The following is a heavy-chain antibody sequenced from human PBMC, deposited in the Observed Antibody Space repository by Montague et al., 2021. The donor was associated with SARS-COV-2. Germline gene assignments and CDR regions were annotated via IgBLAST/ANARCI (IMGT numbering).Heavy chain of an antibody. CDR3: ARVEGARYSSGWYYYYYGMDV. D-gene: IGHD6-19*01. CDR1: GFTFSSYW. V-gene: IGHV3-74*01. J-gene: IGHJ6*02. CDR2: INSDGSST. Sequence: SLRLSWSASGFTFSSYWMHWVRQAPGKGLVWVSHINSDGSSTSYADSVKGRFTISRDNAKNTLYLQMNSLRAEDTAVYYCARVEGARYSSGWYYYYYGMDVWGQGTTVTVSS.